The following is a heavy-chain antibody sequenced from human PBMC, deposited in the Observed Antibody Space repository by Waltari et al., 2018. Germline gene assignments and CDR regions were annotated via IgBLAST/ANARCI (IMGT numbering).Heavy chain of an antibody. CDR2: IYYSGRA. Sequence: QLQLQESGPGLLKPSETLSLTCSVSGGSITSIAYYWGWIRQPPGKGLEWIGSIYYSGRAYYHPSVKNRVTISVDTPKNQFSLRLYSVTAADTAVYYCARLVGSYYFHMDVWGKGTTVVISS. J-gene: IGHJ6*03. CDR3: ARLVGSYYFHMDV. CDR1: GGSITSIAYY. D-gene: IGHD2-8*02. V-gene: IGHV4-39*07.